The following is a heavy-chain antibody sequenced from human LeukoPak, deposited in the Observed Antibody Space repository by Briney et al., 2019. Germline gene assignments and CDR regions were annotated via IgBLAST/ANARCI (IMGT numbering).Heavy chain of an antibody. J-gene: IGHJ4*02. CDR1: GGSISSYY. Sequence: SETLSLTCTVSGGSISSYYWSWIRQPPGKGLGWIGYIYYSGSTNYNPSLKSRVTISVDTSKNQFSQKLSSVTAADTAVYYCAREYLNSYFDYWGQGTLVTVSS. V-gene: IGHV4-59*01. CDR2: IYYSGST. CDR3: AREYLNSYFDY. D-gene: IGHD2-2*01.